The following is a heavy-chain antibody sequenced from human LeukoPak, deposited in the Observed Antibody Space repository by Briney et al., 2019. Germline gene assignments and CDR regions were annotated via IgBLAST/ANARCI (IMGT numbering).Heavy chain of an antibody. CDR3: AKDQYYYDSSGYDFFDY. D-gene: IGHD3-22*01. CDR1: GFTFSSHV. J-gene: IGHJ4*02. V-gene: IGHV3-23*01. CDR2: ASGSGSST. Sequence: GGSLRLSCAASGFTFSSHVMSWVRQAPGKGLEWVSGASGSGSSTYYADSVKGRFTISRDNSKNTLYLQMNSLRAEDTAVYYCAKDQYYYDSSGYDFFDYWGQGTLVTVSS.